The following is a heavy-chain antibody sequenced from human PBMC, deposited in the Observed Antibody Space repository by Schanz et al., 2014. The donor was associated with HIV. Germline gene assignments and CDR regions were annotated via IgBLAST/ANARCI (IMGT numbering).Heavy chain of an antibody. Sequence: QVQLVESGGGVVQPGRSLRLSCAASGFTFSSYDMHWVRQAPGKGLEWVAVIWHDGSVKSYAESVRGRFTISRDNSKNTLYLQMNKLSAEDAAVYYCARDKYSNYGYYYYGMDVWGQGTTVTVSS. CDR1: GFTFSSYD. CDR2: IWHDGSVK. J-gene: IGHJ6*02. V-gene: IGHV3-33*01. CDR3: ARDKYSNYGYYYYGMDV. D-gene: IGHD4-4*01.